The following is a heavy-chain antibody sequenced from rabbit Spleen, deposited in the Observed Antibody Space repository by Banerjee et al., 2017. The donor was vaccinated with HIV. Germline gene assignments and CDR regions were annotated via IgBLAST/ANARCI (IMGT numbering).Heavy chain of an antibody. D-gene: IGHD8-1*01. CDR1: GFSFNSGYD. V-gene: IGHV1S40*01. Sequence: QSLEESGGGLVKPGASLTLTCKASGFSFNSGYDMCWVRQAPGKGLEWIGCVDVGSSGFTYFASWAKGRFTISKISSTTVTLQMTSLTAADTATYFCARDAATSFSSYGMDLWGPGTLVTVS. J-gene: IGHJ6*01. CDR3: ARDAATSFSSYGMDL. CDR2: VDVGSSGFT.